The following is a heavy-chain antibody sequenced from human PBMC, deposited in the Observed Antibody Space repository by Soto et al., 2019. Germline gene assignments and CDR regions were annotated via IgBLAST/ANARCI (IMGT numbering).Heavy chain of an antibody. V-gene: IGHV3-66*01. CDR3: ARDTIVVAATKTPY. CDR2: IYSGGNT. J-gene: IGHJ4*02. D-gene: IGHD6-19*01. Sequence: PGGSLRLCCAASGFSVSSNYMSWVRQAPGKGLEWVAVIYSGGNTYYADSVKGRFTISRDNSKNTLYLQLNSLRTEDTGTYYCARDTIVVAATKTPYWGQGTLVTVSS. CDR1: GFSVSSNY.